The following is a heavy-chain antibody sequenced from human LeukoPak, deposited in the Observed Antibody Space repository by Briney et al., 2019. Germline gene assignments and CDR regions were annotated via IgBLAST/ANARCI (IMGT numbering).Heavy chain of an antibody. D-gene: IGHD2-8*01. CDR2: ISSSGSTI. J-gene: IGHJ3*02. V-gene: IGHV3-48*04. Sequence: GGSLRLSCAASGFTFSSYSMNWVRQAPGKGLEWVSYISSSGSTIYYADSVKGRFTISRDNAKNSLYLQMNSLRAEDTAVYYCARERNHCTNGVCYLNAFDIWGQGTMVTVSS. CDR1: GFTFSSYS. CDR3: ARERNHCTNGVCYLNAFDI.